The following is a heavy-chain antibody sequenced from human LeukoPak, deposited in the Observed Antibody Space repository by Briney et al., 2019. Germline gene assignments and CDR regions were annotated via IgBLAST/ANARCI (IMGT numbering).Heavy chain of an antibody. CDR1: GFSFSDYS. Sequence: SGGSLRLSCAASGFSFSDYSMTWVRQAPGKGLQFVSIISASGGPGTYSNAVRGRFTISRDNPRNTLYLQMNSLGADDTGIYYCARGSSTLTRHLDYWGQGTPVTVSS. CDR3: ARGSSTLTRHLDY. CDR2: ISASGGPGT. D-gene: IGHD3-16*01. J-gene: IGHJ4*02. V-gene: IGHV3-23*01.